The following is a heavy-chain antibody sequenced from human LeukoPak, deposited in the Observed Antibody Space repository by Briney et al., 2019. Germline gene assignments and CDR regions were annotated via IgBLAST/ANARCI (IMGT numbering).Heavy chain of an antibody. CDR3: ARHLSPRCSGGSCYSGWFDP. J-gene: IGHJ5*02. CDR1: GGSISSSSYY. Sequence: SETLSPTCTVSGGSISSSSYYWGWIRQPPGKGLEWIGSIYYSGSTYYNPSLNSRVTISVDTSKDQFSLKLSSVTAADTAVYYCARHLSPRCSGGSCYSGWFDPWGQGTLVTVSS. V-gene: IGHV4-39*01. D-gene: IGHD2-15*01. CDR2: IYYSGST.